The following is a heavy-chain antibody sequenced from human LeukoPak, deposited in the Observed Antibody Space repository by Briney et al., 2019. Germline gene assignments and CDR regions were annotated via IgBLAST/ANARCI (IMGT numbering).Heavy chain of an antibody. D-gene: IGHD6-13*01. V-gene: IGHV4-39*01. CDR2: IYYSGST. CDR3: AFGGGGSSWYGVPDY. CDR1: GGSLSSSSSY. J-gene: IGHJ4*02. Sequence: SETLSLTCTVSGGSLSSSSSYGGWVRQPPGKGLEWLGCIYYSGSTYYNPSLKSRVTISVDTSKNQFSLKLSSVTAADTAVYYCAFGGGGSSWYGVPDYWGQGTLVTVSS.